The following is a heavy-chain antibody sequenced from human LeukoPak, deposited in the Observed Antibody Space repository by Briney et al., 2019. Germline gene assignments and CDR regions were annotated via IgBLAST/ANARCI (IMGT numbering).Heavy chain of an antibody. Sequence: SVKVSCKASGYTFTSYGISWVRQAPGQGLEWMGGIIPIFGTANYAQKFQGRVTITADESTSTAYMELSSLRSEDTAVYYCARGSLPGGGDYWGQGTLVTVSS. J-gene: IGHJ4*02. CDR2: IIPIFGTA. V-gene: IGHV1-69*13. CDR3: ARGSLPGGGDY. D-gene: IGHD1-26*01. CDR1: GYTFTSYG.